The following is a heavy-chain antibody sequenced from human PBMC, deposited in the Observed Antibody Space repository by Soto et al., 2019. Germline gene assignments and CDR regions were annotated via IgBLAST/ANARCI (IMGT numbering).Heavy chain of an antibody. D-gene: IGHD3-10*01. CDR3: ARDLRDGSGSYYLR. CDR1: GGTFSSYA. V-gene: IGHV1-69*06. Sequence: SVKVSCKASGGTFSSYAISWVRQAPGQGLEWMGGIIPIFGTANYAQKFQGRVTITADKSTSTAFMELSSLRSEDTAVYYCARDLRDGSGSYYLRWGQGTLVTVSS. J-gene: IGHJ4*02. CDR2: IIPIFGTA.